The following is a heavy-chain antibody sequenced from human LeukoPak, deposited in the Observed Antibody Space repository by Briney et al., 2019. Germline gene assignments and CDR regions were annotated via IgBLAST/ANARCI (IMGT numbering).Heavy chain of an antibody. D-gene: IGHD3-10*01. Sequence: SETLSLTCTVSGGSISSYYWSWIRQPPGKGLEWIGYIYYSGCTNYNPSLKSRVTISVDTSKNQFSLKLSSVTAADTAVYYCARMITMVRGLGWFDPWGQGTLVTVSS. J-gene: IGHJ5*02. CDR2: IYYSGCT. V-gene: IGHV4-59*01. CDR3: ARMITMVRGLGWFDP. CDR1: GGSISSYY.